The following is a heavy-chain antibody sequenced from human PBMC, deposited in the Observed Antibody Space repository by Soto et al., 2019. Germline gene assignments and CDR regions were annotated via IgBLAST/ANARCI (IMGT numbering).Heavy chain of an antibody. CDR2: MNPNSGNT. V-gene: IGHV1-8*01. D-gene: IGHD3-3*01. J-gene: IGHJ3*01. Sequence: ASVKVSCKASGYTFTSYDINWVRQATGQGLEWMGWMNPNSGNTGYAQKFQGRVTMTRNTSISTAYMELSSLRSEDTAVYYCASPAGFWSGWFFGAFDFWCQGTMVTVS. CDR3: ASPAGFWSGWFFGAFDF. CDR1: GYTFTSYD.